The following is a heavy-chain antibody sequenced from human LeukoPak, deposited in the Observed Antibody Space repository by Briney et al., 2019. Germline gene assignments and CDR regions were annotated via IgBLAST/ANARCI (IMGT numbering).Heavy chain of an antibody. Sequence: GGSLRLSCAASGFTFSSYAMSWVRQAPGKGLEWVANIKQDGNEKYYVDSVKGRFTISRDNAKNSLYLQMNSLRAEDTAVYYCARVKEASAFDIWGQGTMITVSS. CDR3: ARVKEASAFDI. CDR1: GFTFSSYA. CDR2: IKQDGNEK. D-gene: IGHD5-12*01. V-gene: IGHV3-7*01. J-gene: IGHJ3*02.